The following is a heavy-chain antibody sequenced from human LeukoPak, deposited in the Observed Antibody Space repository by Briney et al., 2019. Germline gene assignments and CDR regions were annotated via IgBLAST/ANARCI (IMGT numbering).Heavy chain of an antibody. V-gene: IGHV3-30*18. D-gene: IGHD3-22*01. CDR3: AKGRYHDSRGYYFLDYFDY. Sequence: PGGSLRLSCAASGFTFSSYGMHWVRQAPGKGLEWVAVISYDGSNKGYADSVKGRFTLSRDNSKNTLYLHMNSLRAEDTAVYYCAKGRYHDSRGYYFLDYFDYWGQGTLVTVSS. CDR2: ISYDGSNK. CDR1: GFTFSSYG. J-gene: IGHJ4*02.